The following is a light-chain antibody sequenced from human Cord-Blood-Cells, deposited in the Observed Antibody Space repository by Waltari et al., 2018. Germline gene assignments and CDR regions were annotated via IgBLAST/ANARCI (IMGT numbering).Light chain of an antibody. CDR1: SFPKKY. J-gene: IGLJ2*01. CDR2: EDS. Sequence: SYELTQPTSVSVSPGQKARNTCSGVSFPKKYAYWYQQKSGQAPVLVIYEDSKRPSGIPERFSGSSSGTMATLTISGAQVEDEADYYCYSTDSSGNHRVFGGGTKLTVL. V-gene: IGLV3-10*01. CDR3: YSTDSSGNHRV.